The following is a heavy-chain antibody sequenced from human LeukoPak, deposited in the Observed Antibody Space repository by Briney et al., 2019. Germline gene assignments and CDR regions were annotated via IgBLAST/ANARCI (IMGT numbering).Heavy chain of an antibody. CDR1: GYSFTSYY. Sequence: ASVKVSCKASGYSFTSYYTHWVRQAPGQGLEWMGIINPSDGTTNYARKFQGRVTMTRDMSTTTVYVELSSLKSDDTAVYYCARGGHTYSYFPKPWDYWGQGTLVTVSS. CDR2: INPSDGTT. D-gene: IGHD5-18*01. V-gene: IGHV1-46*01. CDR3: ARGGHTYSYFPKPWDY. J-gene: IGHJ4*02.